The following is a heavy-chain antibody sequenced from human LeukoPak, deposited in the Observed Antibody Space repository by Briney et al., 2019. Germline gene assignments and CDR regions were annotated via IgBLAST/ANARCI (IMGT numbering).Heavy chain of an antibody. CDR2: ISWNSGSI. V-gene: IGHV3-9*01. D-gene: IGHD3-22*01. CDR1: GFTFDDYA. Sequence: GRSLGLSCAASGFTFDDYAMHWVRQAPGKGLEWVSGISWNSGSIGYADSVKGRFTISRDNAKNSLYLQMNSLRAEDTALYYCAKEISTMIVSSFTNAFDIWGQGTMVTVSS. CDR3: AKEISTMIVSSFTNAFDI. J-gene: IGHJ3*02.